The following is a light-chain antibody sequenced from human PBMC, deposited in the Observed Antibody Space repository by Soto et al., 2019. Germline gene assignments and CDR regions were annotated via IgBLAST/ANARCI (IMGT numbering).Light chain of an antibody. CDR1: SDVGGYNY. CDR3: QSYDSSIVV. J-gene: IGLJ2*01. V-gene: IGLV6-57*02. Sequence: LTQPRSVSGSPGQSVTISCTGTSSDVGGYNYVSWYQQRPGSAPTTVIYEGNQRPSGVPDRFSGSTDGSSNSASLTISGLQTEDEADYYCQSYDSSIVVFGGGTKVTV. CDR2: EGN.